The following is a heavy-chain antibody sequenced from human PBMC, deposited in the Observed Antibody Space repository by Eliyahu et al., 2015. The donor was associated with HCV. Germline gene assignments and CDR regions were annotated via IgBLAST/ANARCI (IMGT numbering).Heavy chain of an antibody. J-gene: IGHJ4*02. CDR3: ARLNRVYYFDY. D-gene: IGHD1/OR15-1a*01. Sequence: QLQLQESGPGLVKPSETLSLTCTVSGGSISSSSYYWGWIRQPPGKGLEWIGSIYYSGSTYYNPSLKSRVTISVDTSKNQFSLKLSSVTAADTAVYYCARLNRVYYFDYWGQGTLVTVSS. CDR2: IYYSGST. CDR1: GGSISSSSYY. V-gene: IGHV4-39*01.